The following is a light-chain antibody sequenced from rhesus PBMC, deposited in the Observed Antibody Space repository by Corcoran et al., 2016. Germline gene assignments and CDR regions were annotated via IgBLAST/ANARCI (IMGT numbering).Light chain of an antibody. V-gene: IGKV3S9*01. CDR3: QQYNNWSS. CDR2: GAS. CDR1: QSVSSY. J-gene: IGKJ2*01. Sequence: EIVMTQSPATLSLSPGERATLSCRASQSVSSYVAWYQQKPEQAPRLLIYGASSRATGIPDRFSGSGSGTDFTLIISSLEPEDVGVYYCQQYNNWSSFGQGTKVEIK.